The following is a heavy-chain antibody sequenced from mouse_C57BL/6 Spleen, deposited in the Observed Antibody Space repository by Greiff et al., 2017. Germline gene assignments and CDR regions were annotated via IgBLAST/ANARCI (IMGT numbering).Heavy chain of an antibody. J-gene: IGHJ4*01. CDR2: IDPETGGT. D-gene: IGHD1-1*01. Sequence: QVHVKQSGAELVRPGASVTLSCKASGYTFTDYEMHWVKQTPVHGLEWIGAIDPETGGTAYNQKFKGKAILTADKSSSTAYMERRSLTSEDSAVYYCTRWDYGSSSYAMDYWGQGTSVTVSS. CDR1: GYTFTDYE. V-gene: IGHV1-15*01. CDR3: TRWDYGSSSYAMDY.